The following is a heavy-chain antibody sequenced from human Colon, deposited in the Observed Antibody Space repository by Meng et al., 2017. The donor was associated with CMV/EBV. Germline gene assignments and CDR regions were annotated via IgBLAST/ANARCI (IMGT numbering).Heavy chain of an antibody. J-gene: IGHJ5*02. CDR1: NGSITNFY. CDR2: MYYGGGT. CDR3: ARGRNWFNP. V-gene: IGHV4-59*01. Sequence: GSLRPSCTVSNGSITNFYCSWIRQAPGKGLEWIGHMYYGGGTKYNPSLESRLSMSVDTSKNQFSLKLSSVTAADTAVYFCARGRNWFNPWGRGMLVTVSS.